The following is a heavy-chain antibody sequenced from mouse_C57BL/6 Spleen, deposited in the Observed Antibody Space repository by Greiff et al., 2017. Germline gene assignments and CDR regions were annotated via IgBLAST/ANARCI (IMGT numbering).Heavy chain of an antibody. CDR3: ARSYDGYYVGPYWYFDV. CDR1: GFSLTSYG. Sequence: QVQLKQSGPGLVQPSQSLSITCTVSGFSLTSYGVHWVRQSPGKGLEWLGVIWSGGSTDYNAAFISRLSISKDNSKSQVFFKMNSLQADDTAIYYCARSYDGYYVGPYWYFDVWGTGTTVTVSS. J-gene: IGHJ1*03. V-gene: IGHV2-2*01. CDR2: IWSGGST. D-gene: IGHD2-3*01.